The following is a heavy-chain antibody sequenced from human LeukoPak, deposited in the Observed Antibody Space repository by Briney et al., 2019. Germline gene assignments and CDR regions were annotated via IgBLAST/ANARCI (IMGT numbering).Heavy chain of an antibody. J-gene: IGHJ5*02. V-gene: IGHV5-51*01. CDR1: GNSFSNYW. D-gene: IGHD1-26*01. CDR2: IYPGDSDT. Sequence: GESLKISCKGSGNSFSNYWIGWVRHLPGRGLEWMGIIYPGDSDTRYSPSFQGQVTISADKSISTAYLQWSSLKASDTAMYYCARHEGVGATYWFDPWGQGTLVTVSS. CDR3: ARHEGVGATYWFDP.